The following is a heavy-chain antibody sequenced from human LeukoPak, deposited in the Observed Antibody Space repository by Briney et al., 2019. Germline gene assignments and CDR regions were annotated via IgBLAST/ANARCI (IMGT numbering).Heavy chain of an antibody. Sequence: GGSLRLSCAASGFAFSSYWMHWVRQAPGKGLVWVSRINSDGSGTSYADSVKGRFTISRDNAKNTLYLQMNSLRAEDTAVYYCARLVAARLYYYYYYMDVWGKGTTVTGSS. V-gene: IGHV3-74*01. J-gene: IGHJ6*03. CDR2: INSDGSGT. D-gene: IGHD6-6*01. CDR1: GFAFSSYW. CDR3: ARLVAARLYYYYYYMDV.